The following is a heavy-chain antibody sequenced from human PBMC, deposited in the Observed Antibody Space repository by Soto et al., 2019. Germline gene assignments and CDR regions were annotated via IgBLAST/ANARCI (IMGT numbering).Heavy chain of an antibody. J-gene: IGHJ6*01. Sequence: PGESLKISCKGSGYSFTSYWIGWVRQMPGKGLEWMGIIYPGDSDTRYSPSFQGQVTISADKSISTAYLQWSSLKASDTAMYYCARSPVEIALGSLYYGMDVWGQGTTVTVSS. V-gene: IGHV5-51*01. CDR1: GYSFTSYW. CDR3: ARSPVEIALGSLYYGMDV. D-gene: IGHD2-21*01. CDR2: IYPGDSDT.